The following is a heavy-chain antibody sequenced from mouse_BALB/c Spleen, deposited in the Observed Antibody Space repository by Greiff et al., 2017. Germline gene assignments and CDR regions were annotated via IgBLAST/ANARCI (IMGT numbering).Heavy chain of an antibody. J-gene: IGHJ4*01. D-gene: IGHD1-1*01. CDR1: GYTFTDYN. Sequence: VQLKQSGPELVKPGASVKISCKASGYTFTDYNMHWVKQSHGKSLEWIGYIYPYNGGTGYNQKFKSKATLTVDNSSSTAYMELRSLTSEDSAVYYCARPPYYGSSYDYAMDYWGQGTSVTVSS. CDR2: IYPYNGGT. CDR3: ARPPYYGSSYDYAMDY. V-gene: IGHV1S29*02.